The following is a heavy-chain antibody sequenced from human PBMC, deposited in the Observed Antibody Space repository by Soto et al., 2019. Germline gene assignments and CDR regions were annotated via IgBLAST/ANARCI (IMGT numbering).Heavy chain of an antibody. Sequence: QVQLVQSGAEVKKPGSSVTVSCKASGGTFSSYTISWVRQAPGQGLEWMGGIIPIFGTANYAQKFQGRVTTTXXXSXCTAYMELSSLRSEDTAVYYCARGNHRWLQLWYFDLWGRGTLVTVSS. CDR3: ARGNHRWLQLWYFDL. D-gene: IGHD5-12*01. CDR2: IIPIFGTA. CDR1: GGTFSSYT. J-gene: IGHJ2*01. V-gene: IGHV1-69*05.